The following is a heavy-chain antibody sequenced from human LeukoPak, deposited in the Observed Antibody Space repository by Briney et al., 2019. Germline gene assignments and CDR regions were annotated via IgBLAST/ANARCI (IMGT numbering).Heavy chain of an antibody. CDR3: ARGGVYCTNGVCYRRFDY. CDR2: IGTAGDT. CDR1: GFTFSSYD. V-gene: IGHV3-13*01. Sequence: HPGGSLRLSCAASGFTFSSYDMHWVRHATGKGLEWVSAIGTAGDTYYPGSVKGRFTISRENAKNSLYLLMNSLRAGDTAVYYCARGGVYCTNGVCYRRFDYWGQGTLVTVSS. D-gene: IGHD2-8*01. J-gene: IGHJ4*02.